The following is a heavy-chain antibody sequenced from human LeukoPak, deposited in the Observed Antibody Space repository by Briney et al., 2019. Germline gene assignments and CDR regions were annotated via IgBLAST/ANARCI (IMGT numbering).Heavy chain of an antibody. J-gene: IGHJ6*03. CDR2: IYSGGST. V-gene: IGHV3-66*02. CDR1: GFTVSSNY. Sequence: GGSLRLSCAASGFTVSSNYMSWVRQAPGKGLDWVSVIYSGGSTYYADSVKGRFTISRDNSKNTLSLQMNSLRAEDAAVYYCARVAVEMATIWEYYYYYMDVWGKGTTVTVSS. D-gene: IGHD5-24*01. CDR3: ARVAVEMATIWEYYYYYMDV.